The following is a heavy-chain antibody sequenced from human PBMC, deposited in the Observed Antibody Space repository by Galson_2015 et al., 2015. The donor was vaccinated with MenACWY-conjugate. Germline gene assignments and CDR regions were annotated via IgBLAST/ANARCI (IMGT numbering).Heavy chain of an antibody. Sequence: SLRLSCAASGFTFGSYWMHWVRQVPGKGLVWVSRIDRAGSSTTSAASVKGRFTISSDNAKNTLYLPMNSLRAEATAVYYCARDLKEPTVSLPSIWFDPWGQGTQVIVSS. CDR2: IDRAGSST. CDR3: ARDLKEPTVSLPSIWFDP. V-gene: IGHV3-74*01. J-gene: IGHJ5*02. D-gene: IGHD4-11*01. CDR1: GFTFGSYW.